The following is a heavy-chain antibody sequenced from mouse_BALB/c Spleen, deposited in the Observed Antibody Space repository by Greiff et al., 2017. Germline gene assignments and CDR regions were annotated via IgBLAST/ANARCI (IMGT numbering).Heavy chain of an antibody. CDR2: ISYSGST. V-gene: IGHV3-2*02. D-gene: IGHD1-1*01. CDR3: ARRYGSSNWYFDV. J-gene: IGHJ1*01. Sequence: DVQLQESGPGLVKPSQSLSLTCTVTGYSITSDYAWNWIRQFPGNKLEWMGYISYSGSTSYNPSLKSRISITRDTSKNQFFLQLNSVTTEDTATYYCARRYGSSNWYFDVWGAGTTVTVSS. CDR1: GYSITSDYA.